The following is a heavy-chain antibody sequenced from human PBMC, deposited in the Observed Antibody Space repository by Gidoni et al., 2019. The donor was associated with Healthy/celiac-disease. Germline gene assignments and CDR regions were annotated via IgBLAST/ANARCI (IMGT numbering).Heavy chain of an antibody. V-gene: IGHV1-46*01. CDR1: ACTFTSYY. CDR3: ARDNERRGSSPDFNWFDP. CDR2: IHPSGGSA. D-gene: IGHD6-6*01. J-gene: IGHJ5*02. Sequence: QVQLVQSGAEVQKPGAPVKVSCKASACTFTSYYMHWVRQAPGQGREWMGIIHPSGGSASYAQKFQGRVTMARDTSTSTVYMELSSLRSEDTAVYYCARDNERRGSSPDFNWFDPWGQGTLVTVSS.